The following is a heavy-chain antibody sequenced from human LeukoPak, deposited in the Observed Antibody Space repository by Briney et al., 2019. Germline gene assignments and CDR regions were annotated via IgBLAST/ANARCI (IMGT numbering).Heavy chain of an antibody. CDR1: GYTFTGYY. CDR3: ARDINSGSSLGAFDI. Sequence: ASVKVSCKASGYTFTGYYMHWVRQAPGQGLEWMGGIIPIFGTANYAQKFQGRVTITTDESTSTAYMELSSLRSEDTAVYYCARDINSGSSLGAFDIWGQGTMVTVSS. J-gene: IGHJ3*02. CDR2: IIPIFGTA. V-gene: IGHV1-69*05. D-gene: IGHD1-26*01.